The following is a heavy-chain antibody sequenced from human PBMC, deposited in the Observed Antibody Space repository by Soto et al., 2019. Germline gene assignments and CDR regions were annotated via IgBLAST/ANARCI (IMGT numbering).Heavy chain of an antibody. V-gene: IGHV4-39*02. CDR3: ASRYFSGGNCYNPCFDY. J-gene: IGHJ4*02. CDR1: GGSISNLCYY. Sequence: SETLSLTCTGSGGSISNLCYYWGWIRQPPGKGLEWIGSIFFTGYTYYYPSLESRVAISVDTSRNHFSLTVNYVTTADTAAYYCASRYFSGGNCYNPCFDYWGQGTLVTVSS. CDR2: IFFTGYT. D-gene: IGHD2-15*01.